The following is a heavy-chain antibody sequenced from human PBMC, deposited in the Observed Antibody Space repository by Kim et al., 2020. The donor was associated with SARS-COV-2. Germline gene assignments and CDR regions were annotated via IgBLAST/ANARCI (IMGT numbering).Heavy chain of an antibody. CDR3: AGHLKGGMAVAGGYYFDY. J-gene: IGHJ4*02. Sequence: SETLSLTCTVSGGSISSSSYYWGWIRQPPGKGLEWIGSIYYSGSTYYNLSLKSRGTISVDTSKNQFSLKPSSVTAGDTAVQYCAGHLKGGMAVAGGYYFDYWGQGTLLTVSS. CDR1: GGSISSSSYY. D-gene: IGHD6-19*01. V-gene: IGHV4-39*01. CDR2: IYYSGST.